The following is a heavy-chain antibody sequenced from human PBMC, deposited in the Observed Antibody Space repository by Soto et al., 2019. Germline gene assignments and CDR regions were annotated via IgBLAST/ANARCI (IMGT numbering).Heavy chain of an antibody. D-gene: IGHD3-10*01. CDR3: ARDLDYYGSGSPDAFDI. Sequence: VGSLRLSCEASGFTFSEYNMNWVRQAPGKGLECVAYITRSGETIDYADSVEGRFTISRDNAENSLYLQMTSLRDEDTAVYYCARDLDYYGSGSPDAFDIWGQGTMVTVSS. CDR2: ITRSGETI. CDR1: GFTFSEYN. V-gene: IGHV3-48*02. J-gene: IGHJ3*02.